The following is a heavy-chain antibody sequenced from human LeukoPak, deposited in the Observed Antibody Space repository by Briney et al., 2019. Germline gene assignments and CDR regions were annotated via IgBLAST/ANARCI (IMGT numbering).Heavy chain of an antibody. Sequence: PSETLSLTCTVSGGSIRTYYWSWIRQPPGKGLEWIGYISYSGSTNYSPSLNSRITISVDTSKNQFSLKLSSVTAADTAVYYCARGGSGYDSFDYWGQGTLVTVSS. J-gene: IGHJ4*02. CDR3: ARGGSGYDSFDY. D-gene: IGHD5-12*01. V-gene: IGHV4-59*01. CDR2: ISYSGST. CDR1: GGSIRTYY.